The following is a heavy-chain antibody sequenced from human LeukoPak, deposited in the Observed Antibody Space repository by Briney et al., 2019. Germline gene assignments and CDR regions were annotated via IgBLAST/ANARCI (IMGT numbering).Heavy chain of an antibody. CDR3: ARDPLAVAANVDY. CDR1: GYTFTGYY. Sequence: GASVKVSCKASGYTFTGYYMHWVRQAPGQGLEWMGWINPNSGGTNYAQKFQGRVTMTRDTSISTAYMELSRLRSDDTAVYYCARDPLAVAANVDYWGQGTLVTVSS. V-gene: IGHV1-2*02. D-gene: IGHD6-19*01. J-gene: IGHJ4*02. CDR2: INPNSGGT.